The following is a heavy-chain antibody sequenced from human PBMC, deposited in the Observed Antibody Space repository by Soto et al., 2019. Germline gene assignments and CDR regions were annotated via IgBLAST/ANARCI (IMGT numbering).Heavy chain of an antibody. V-gene: IGHV4-38-2*02. CDR1: GYCISSGYF. D-gene: IGHD3-3*01. Sequence: SESLSLTCGVCGYCISSGYFWVWIRQPPGKGLEWMGSIYYTGSTYYNPSLLTRITISVDTSKNQFSLKLSSVTAADTALYYCAREYYDFWSGEYHNGMDVWGPGTTVTVSS. J-gene: IGHJ6*02. CDR2: IYYTGST. CDR3: AREYYDFWSGEYHNGMDV.